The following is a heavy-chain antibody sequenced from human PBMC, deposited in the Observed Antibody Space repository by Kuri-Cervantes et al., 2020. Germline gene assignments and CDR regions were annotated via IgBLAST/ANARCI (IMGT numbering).Heavy chain of an antibody. J-gene: IGHJ2*01. CDR3: ARAHYDSSGSYSWFFDL. Sequence: SQTLSLTCAVSGYSISSGYYWGWIRQPPGKGLEWIGSIYHSGSTYHNPSLKSRVTISVDTSKNQFSLKLSSVTAADTAVYYCARAHYDSSGSYSWFFDLWGRGTLVTVSS. D-gene: IGHD3-22*01. V-gene: IGHV4-38-2*01. CDR1: GYSISSGYY. CDR2: IYHSGST.